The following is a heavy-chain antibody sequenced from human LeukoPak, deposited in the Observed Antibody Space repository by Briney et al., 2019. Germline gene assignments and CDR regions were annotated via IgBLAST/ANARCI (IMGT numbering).Heavy chain of an antibody. D-gene: IGHD3-10*01. Sequence: PGGSLTLPCTPWGFIFCYFAMRGLPQATGGGGEGGGINTSKTFGGPIEYSESVKGRFTVSRDASKSIVHLQMNSLKTEDTAVYYCTCRGGPGSIDAFDIWGQGTMVTVSS. V-gene: IGHV3-49*01. CDR1: GFIFCYFA. CDR2: NTSKTFGGPI. J-gene: IGHJ3*02. CDR3: TCRGGPGSIDAFDI.